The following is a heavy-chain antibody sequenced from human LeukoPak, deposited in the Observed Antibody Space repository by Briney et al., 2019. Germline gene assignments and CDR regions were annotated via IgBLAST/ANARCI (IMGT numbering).Heavy chain of an antibody. Sequence: GASLRLSCAASGFTFSNYAMNWVRQAPGKGLEWVSGISGSDTSTYYTDSVRGRFTISRDTSKNTLYLQMNSLRAEDTAVYYCAKEGYDFWSTYSRTLFDYWGQGTLVTVSS. CDR2: ISGSDTST. D-gene: IGHD3-3*01. CDR3: AKEGYDFWSTYSRTLFDY. CDR1: GFTFSNYA. J-gene: IGHJ4*02. V-gene: IGHV3-23*01.